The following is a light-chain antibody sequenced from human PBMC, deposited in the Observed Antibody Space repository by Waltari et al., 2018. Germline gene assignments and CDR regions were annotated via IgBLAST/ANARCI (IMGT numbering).Light chain of an antibody. V-gene: IGKV3-20*01. CDR1: QSFSSHS. CDR2: GAS. CDR3: QQYGSSPYT. J-gene: IGKJ2*01. Sequence: EIVLTQSPDTLSLSPGERATLSCRASQSFSSHSLAWYQQKHGQAPRLLIYGASSRATGIPDRFSGSGSGTDFTLTVSRLEPEDFAVYYCQQYGSSPYTFGQGTKVDIK.